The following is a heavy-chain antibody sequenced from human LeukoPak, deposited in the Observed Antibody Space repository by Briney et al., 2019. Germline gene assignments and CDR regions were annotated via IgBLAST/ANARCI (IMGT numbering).Heavy chain of an antibody. CDR1: EYTLTELS. V-gene: IGHV1-24*01. CDR2: FDPEDGEI. D-gene: IGHD1-26*01. CDR3: AADRGDYSGSYWTAFDI. Sequence: ASVTVSCKVSEYTLTELSMHWVRPAPGKGREWLGGFDPEDGEIIYAQKFQGRVTMSDDTSTDTAYMELGSLRSDDTAVYYCAADRGDYSGSYWTAFDIWGQGTMVTVSS. J-gene: IGHJ3*02.